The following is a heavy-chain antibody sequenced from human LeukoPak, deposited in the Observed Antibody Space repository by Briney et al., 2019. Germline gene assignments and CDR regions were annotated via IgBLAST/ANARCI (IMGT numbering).Heavy chain of an antibody. CDR2: ISPSGDIR. Sequence: PGGTLRLSCAASGFTFSNHGMNWVRQAPGKGLEWVSGISPSGDIRYYADSVKGRFTISRDNSKNTLYLQMNSLRAGDTAIYYCAKDSPYGSGYQYYLDFWGQGTLVTVSS. V-gene: IGHV3-23*01. CDR3: AKDSPYGSGYQYYLDF. D-gene: IGHD3-10*01. CDR1: GFTFSNHG. J-gene: IGHJ4*02.